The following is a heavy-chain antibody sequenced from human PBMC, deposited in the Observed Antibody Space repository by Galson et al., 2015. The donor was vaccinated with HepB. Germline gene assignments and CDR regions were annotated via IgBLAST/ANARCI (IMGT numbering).Heavy chain of an antibody. CDR2: ISAYNGNT. J-gene: IGHJ4*02. Sequence: SVKVSCKASGYTFTSYGISWVRQAPGQGLEWMGWISAYNGNTNYAQKLQGRATMTTDTSTSTAYMELRSLRSDDTAVYYCARDRAIITMIVVVTPGYWGPGTLVTVSS. V-gene: IGHV1-18*01. D-gene: IGHD3-22*01. CDR1: GYTFTSYG. CDR3: ARDRAIITMIVVVTPGY.